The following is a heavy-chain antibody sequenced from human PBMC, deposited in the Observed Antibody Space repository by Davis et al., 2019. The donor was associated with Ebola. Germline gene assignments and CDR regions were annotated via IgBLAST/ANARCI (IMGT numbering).Heavy chain of an antibody. V-gene: IGHV1-3*01. D-gene: IGHD2-2*01. Sequence: ASVKVSCKASGYTFTNNAIHWLRQAPGQRLEWMGWITAVNGDTRYSLKFQDRLTITRDTSANTAYMDLTSLTYEDTAIYYCVRVRSPTSWQPFDYWGQGSLVTVSS. J-gene: IGHJ4*02. CDR3: VRVRSPTSWQPFDY. CDR1: GYTFTNNA. CDR2: ITAVNGDT.